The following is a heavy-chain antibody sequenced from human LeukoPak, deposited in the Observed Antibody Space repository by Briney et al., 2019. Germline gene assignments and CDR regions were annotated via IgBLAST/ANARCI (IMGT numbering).Heavy chain of an antibody. V-gene: IGHV3-23*01. J-gene: IGHJ4*02. CDR3: AGIAAAGLGIDY. D-gene: IGHD6-13*01. CDR1: GFTFSSYA. CDR2: ISGSGGST. Sequence: GSLRLSCAASGFTFSSYAMSWVRQAPGKGLEWVSAISGSGGSTYYADSVKGRFTISRDNSKNTLYLQMDSLRAEDTAVYYCAGIAAAGLGIDYWGREPWSPSPQ.